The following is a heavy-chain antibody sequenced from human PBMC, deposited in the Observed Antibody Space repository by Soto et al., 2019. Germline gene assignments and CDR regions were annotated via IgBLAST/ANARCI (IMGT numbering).Heavy chain of an antibody. CDR2: ISWNSENI. D-gene: IGHD1-1*01. Sequence: EVQLVESGGKLVQPGRSLRLSCVASGFSFDEYAMHWVRQAPGKGLEWVSGISWNSENIAYADSVKGRFTISRDNGKNSLYLEMNSLRPEDTALYYCATWHEREHAYDVWGQGTTVTVSS. CDR3: ATWHEREHAYDV. J-gene: IGHJ3*01. V-gene: IGHV3-9*01. CDR1: GFSFDEYA.